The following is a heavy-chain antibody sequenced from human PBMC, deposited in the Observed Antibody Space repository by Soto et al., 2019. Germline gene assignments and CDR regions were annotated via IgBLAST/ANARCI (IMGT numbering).Heavy chain of an antibody. V-gene: IGHV3-30-3*01. CDR3: ARGRRWACSSTSCTRGYGMDV. CDR2: ISYDGSNK. J-gene: IGHJ6*02. D-gene: IGHD2-2*01. Sequence: QPGGSLRLSCAASGFAFSSYAMHWVRQAPGKGLEWVAVISYDGSNKYYADSVKGRFTISRDNSKNTLYLQMNSLRAEDTAVYYCARGRRWACSSTSCTRGYGMDVWGQGTTVTVSS. CDR1: GFAFSSYA.